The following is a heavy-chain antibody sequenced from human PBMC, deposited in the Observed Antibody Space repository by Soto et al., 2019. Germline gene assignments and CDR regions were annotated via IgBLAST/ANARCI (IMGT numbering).Heavy chain of an antibody. Sequence: EGQLLESGGGLVQTGGSLRLSCAASGFIFSSYAMGWVRQTPGKGLEWVSGTSGSGDTTYYADSVKGRFTISRDKSRNTLFLEMNSLRVEDTAVYYCVKFRTGYYVEGAFDIWGQGTVVTVSS. CDR2: TSGSGDTT. D-gene: IGHD3-10*02. CDR1: GFIFSSYA. CDR3: VKFRTGYYVEGAFDI. J-gene: IGHJ3*02. V-gene: IGHV3-23*01.